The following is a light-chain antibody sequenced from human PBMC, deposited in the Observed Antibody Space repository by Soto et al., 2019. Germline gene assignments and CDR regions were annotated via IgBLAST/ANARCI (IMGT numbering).Light chain of an antibody. J-gene: IGKJ5*01. CDR1: QNINNY. CDR3: QQYETLPT. V-gene: IGKV1-33*01. Sequence: DIKMSRAPSSLSGSVGDRFSITSQASQNINNYLNWYQQKPGRAPKLPIYDASNLEAGVPSKFRGSGSGTDFTFPISRLQPADIATYYCQQYETLPTFGQGTRPAIK. CDR2: DAS.